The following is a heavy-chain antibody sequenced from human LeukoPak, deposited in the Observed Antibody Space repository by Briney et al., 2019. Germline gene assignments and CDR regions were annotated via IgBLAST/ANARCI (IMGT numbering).Heavy chain of an antibody. Sequence: GGSLRLSCVAPGFTLSNYWMSWVRQAPGKGLEWVANIKEDGSEKYYVGSVKGRFTISRDNAKNSLYLHMDSLTAEDTAIYYCARDWVAGVPFDAFISGAKGQWSASLQ. V-gene: IGHV3-7*01. J-gene: IGHJ3*02. CDR1: GFTLSNYW. CDR2: IKEDGSEK. CDR3: ARDWVAGVPFDAFIS. D-gene: IGHD3-10*01.